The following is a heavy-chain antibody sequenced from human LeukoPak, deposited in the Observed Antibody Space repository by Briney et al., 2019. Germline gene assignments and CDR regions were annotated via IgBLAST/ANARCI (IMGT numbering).Heavy chain of an antibody. J-gene: IGHJ4*02. D-gene: IGHD1-26*01. CDR1: GFTFSSYA. CDR3: AKDGWDGAGSYSYYFDY. CDR2: IRGSGDSTTI. Sequence: GGSLRLSCAASGFTFSSYAMSWVRQAPGKGLEWVSAIRGSGDSTTIYYADSVKGRFTISRDNSKNTLYLQMNSLRAEDTAVYYCAKDGWDGAGSYSYYFDYWGQGTLVTASS. V-gene: IGHV3-23*01.